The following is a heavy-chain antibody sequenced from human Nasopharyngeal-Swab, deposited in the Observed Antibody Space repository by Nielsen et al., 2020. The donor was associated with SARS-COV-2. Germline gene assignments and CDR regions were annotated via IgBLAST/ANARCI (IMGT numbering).Heavy chain of an antibody. CDR1: GYTLTELS. Sequence: ASVKVSCKVSGYTLTELSMHWVRQAPGKGLEWMGGFDPEDGETIYAQKFQGRVTMTEDTSTDTAYMELSSLRSEDTAVYYCATASPWIAVDGTLYFDYWGQGTLVTVSS. J-gene: IGHJ4*02. D-gene: IGHD6-19*01. CDR2: FDPEDGET. CDR3: ATASPWIAVDGTLYFDY. V-gene: IGHV1-24*01.